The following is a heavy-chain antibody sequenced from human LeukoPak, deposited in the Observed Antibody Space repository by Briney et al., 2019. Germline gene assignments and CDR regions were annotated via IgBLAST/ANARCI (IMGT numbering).Heavy chain of an antibody. D-gene: IGHD5-12*01. CDR2: IYYSGST. J-gene: IGHJ4*02. CDR1: GGSISSYY. Sequence: SSETLSLTCTVSGGSISSYYWSWIRQPPGKGLEWIGYIYYSGSTNYNPSLKSRVTISVDTSKNQFSLKLSSVTAADTAMYYCARVGGYDWESFYDYWGQGSLVTVSS. CDR3: ARVGGYDWESFYDY. V-gene: IGHV4-59*01.